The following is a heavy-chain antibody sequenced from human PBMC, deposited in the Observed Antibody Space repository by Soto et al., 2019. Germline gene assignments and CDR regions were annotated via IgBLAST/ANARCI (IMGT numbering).Heavy chain of an antibody. Sequence: HVQLQESGPGLVKPSETLSLICPVSGDSISSYYWSWIRQPPGKGLEWIGFIDYTGSTNYNPSLKSRVTIAVDTSKHQLSLKLISVAAADTAVYYCARRAGAVPGRIDFWGQGTLVTVSS. V-gene: IGHV4-59*08. CDR3: ARRAGAVPGRIDF. CDR2: IDYTGST. CDR1: GDSISSYY. D-gene: IGHD6-19*01. J-gene: IGHJ4*02.